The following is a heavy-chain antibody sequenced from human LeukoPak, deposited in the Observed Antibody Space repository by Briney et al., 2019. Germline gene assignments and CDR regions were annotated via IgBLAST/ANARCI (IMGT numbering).Heavy chain of an antibody. CDR3: ARPLLYYYGSETYFWFDP. Sequence: PGGSLRLSCAASGFTFSSYSMNWVRQAPGKGLEWVASIKQDGNEKYYVDSVKGRFTISRDNAGNSVHLEMNSLRADDTAFYYCARPLLYYYGSETYFWFDPWGQGTLVTVSS. CDR1: GFTFSSYS. J-gene: IGHJ5*02. V-gene: IGHV3-7*01. D-gene: IGHD3-10*01. CDR2: IKQDGNEK.